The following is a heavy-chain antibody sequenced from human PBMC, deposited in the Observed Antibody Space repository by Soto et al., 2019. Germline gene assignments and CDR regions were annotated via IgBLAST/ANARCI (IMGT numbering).Heavy chain of an antibody. Sequence: GGSLRLSCAASGFTFSNAGRNWVRQAPGKGLEWVGRIKSKTDGGTTDYAAPVKGRFTISRDDSKNTLYLQMNSLKTEDTAVYYCTTDLGSSWTIDAFDIWGQGTIVTVSS. J-gene: IGHJ3*02. D-gene: IGHD6-13*01. CDR2: IKSKTDGGTT. CDR1: GFTFSNAG. V-gene: IGHV3-15*07. CDR3: TTDLGSSWTIDAFDI.